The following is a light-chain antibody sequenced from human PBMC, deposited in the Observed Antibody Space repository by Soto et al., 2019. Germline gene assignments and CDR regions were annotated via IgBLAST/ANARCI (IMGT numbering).Light chain of an antibody. J-gene: IGKJ2*01. Sequence: EIVLTQSPGTLSLSPGERATLSCRASQSVSSSYLAWYQQKPGQAPRILIYGASSRATGIPDRFRGSGSGTDFTLTISRLEPEDFAVYYRQQYGSSPYTFGQGTKLEIK. CDR3: QQYGSSPYT. V-gene: IGKV3-20*01. CDR1: QSVSSSY. CDR2: GAS.